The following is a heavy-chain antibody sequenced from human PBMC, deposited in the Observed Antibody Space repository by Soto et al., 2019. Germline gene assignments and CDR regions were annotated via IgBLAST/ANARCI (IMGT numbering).Heavy chain of an antibody. D-gene: IGHD3-22*01. CDR3: ARGWDYYDSSGYYYYYYGMDV. CDR2: INPNSGGT. Sequence: ASVKVSCKASGYTFTGYYMHWVRQAPGQGLEWMGWINPNSGGTNYAQKFQGWVTMTRDTSTSTAYMELSRLRSDDTAVYYCARGWDYYDSSGYYYYYYGMDVWGQGTTVTVSS. CDR1: GYTFTGYY. J-gene: IGHJ6*02. V-gene: IGHV1-2*04.